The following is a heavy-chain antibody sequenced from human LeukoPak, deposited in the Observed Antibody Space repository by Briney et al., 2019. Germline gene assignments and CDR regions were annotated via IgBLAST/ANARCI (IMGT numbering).Heavy chain of an antibody. Sequence: PGGSLRLSCAASGFTVSSNYMSWVRQAPGKGLEWVSVIYSGGSTYYADSVKGRFTISRDNAKNSLYLQMNSLRAEDTALYYCARDADSGSYFTYYYYYMDVWGKGTTVTVSS. CDR1: GFTVSSNY. J-gene: IGHJ6*03. CDR2: IYSGGST. D-gene: IGHD1-26*01. CDR3: ARDADSGSYFTYYYYYMDV. V-gene: IGHV3-53*01.